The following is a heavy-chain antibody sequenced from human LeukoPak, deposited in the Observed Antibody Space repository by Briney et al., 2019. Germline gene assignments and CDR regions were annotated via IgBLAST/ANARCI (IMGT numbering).Heavy chain of an antibody. Sequence: GGSLRLSCAASGFTVSSNYMSWVRQAPGKGLEWASVIYSGGSTYYADSVKGRFTISRDNSKNTLYLQMNSLRAEDTAVYYCARGLGYDWGRRFDYWGQGTLVTVSS. CDR3: ARGLGYDWGRRFDY. J-gene: IGHJ4*02. D-gene: IGHD3-16*01. V-gene: IGHV3-53*01. CDR1: GFTVSSNY. CDR2: IYSGGST.